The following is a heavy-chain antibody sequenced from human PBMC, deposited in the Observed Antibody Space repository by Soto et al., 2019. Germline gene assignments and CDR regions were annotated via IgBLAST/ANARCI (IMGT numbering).Heavy chain of an antibody. J-gene: IGHJ5*02. V-gene: IGHV4-34*01. CDR1: GGSISSYY. D-gene: IGHD2-15*01. CDR2: INHSGST. CDR3: ATTVVAATAGWFDP. Sequence: SETLSLTCTVSGGSISSYYWSWIRQPPGKGLEWIGEINHSGSTNYNPSLKSRVTISVDTSKNQFSLKLSSVTAADTAVYYCATTVVAATAGWFDPWGQGTLVTVSS.